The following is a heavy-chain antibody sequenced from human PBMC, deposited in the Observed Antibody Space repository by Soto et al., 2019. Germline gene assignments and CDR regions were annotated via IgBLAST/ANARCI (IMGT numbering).Heavy chain of an antibody. CDR3: ARGPRGSSAGTSAY. CDR2: IYNDVTYA. J-gene: IGHJ4*02. V-gene: IGHV3-74*01. D-gene: IGHD6-13*01. Sequence: GGSLRLSCAGSGFTFNMYWMHWVRQVPGKGPVWVARIYNDVTYADYADSVKGRFIISRDNAKDTLYLQMNDLRAEDSALYHCARGPRGSSAGTSAYWGQGTLVTVSS. CDR1: GFTFNMYW.